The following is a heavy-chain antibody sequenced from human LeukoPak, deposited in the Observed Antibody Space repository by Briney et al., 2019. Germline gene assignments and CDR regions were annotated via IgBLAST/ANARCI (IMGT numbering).Heavy chain of an antibody. CDR1: GYTFTSYY. V-gene: IGHV1-46*01. CDR3: ARAPAPYCGGDCYPFDY. Sequence: ASVKVSCKASGYTFTSYYMHWVRQAPEQGLEWMGIINPSGGSTSYAQKFQGRVTMTRDTSTSTVYMELSSLRSEDTAVYYCARAPAPYCGGDCYPFDYWGQGTLVTVSS. J-gene: IGHJ4*02. CDR2: INPSGGST. D-gene: IGHD2-21*02.